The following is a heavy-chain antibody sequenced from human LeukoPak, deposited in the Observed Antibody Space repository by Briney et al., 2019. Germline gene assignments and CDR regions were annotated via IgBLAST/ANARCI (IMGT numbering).Heavy chain of an antibody. CDR1: GFTFSSYA. D-gene: IGHD3-22*01. CDR3: AKGSNYYDSSGYYMGKEGFDY. V-gene: IGHV3-23*01. Sequence: GGSLRLSCAASGFTFSSYAMSWVRQAPGKGLEWVSAISGSGGSTYYADSVKGRFTISRDNSKNTLYLQMNSLRAEDTAVYYCAKGSNYYDSSGYYMGKEGFDYWGQGTLVTVSS. J-gene: IGHJ4*02. CDR2: ISGSGGST.